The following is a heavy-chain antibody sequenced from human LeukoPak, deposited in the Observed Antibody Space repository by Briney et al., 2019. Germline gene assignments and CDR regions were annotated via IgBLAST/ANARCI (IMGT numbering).Heavy chain of an antibody. CDR3: ARANDILTGYSDYFDY. CDR1: GYTFTGYY. D-gene: IGHD3-9*01. Sequence: ASVKVSCKASGYTFTGYYMHWVRQAPGQGPEWMGWINPNSGGTNYAQKFQGRVTMTRDTSISTAYMELSRLRSDDTAVYYCARANDILTGYSDYFDYWGQGTLVTVSS. CDR2: INPNSGGT. J-gene: IGHJ4*02. V-gene: IGHV1-2*02.